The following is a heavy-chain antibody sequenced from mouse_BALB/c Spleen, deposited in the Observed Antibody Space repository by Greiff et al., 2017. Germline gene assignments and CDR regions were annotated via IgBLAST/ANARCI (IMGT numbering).Heavy chain of an antibody. J-gene: IGHJ2*01. V-gene: IGHV5-6-5*01. CDR2: ISSGGST. Sequence: EVQGVESGGGLVKPGGSLKLSCAASGFTFSSYAMSWVRQTPEKRLEWVASISSGGSTYYPDSVKGRFTISRDNARNILYLQMSSLRSEDTAMYYCARGLMITTGRDYFDYWGQGTTLTVSS. CDR3: ARGLMITTGRDYFDY. CDR1: GFTFSSYA. D-gene: IGHD2-4*01.